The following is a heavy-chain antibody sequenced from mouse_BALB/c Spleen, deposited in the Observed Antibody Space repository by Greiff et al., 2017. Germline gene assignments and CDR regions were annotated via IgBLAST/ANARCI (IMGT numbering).Heavy chain of an antibody. V-gene: IGHV4-1*02. CDR3: ARQVITTVVRYFDV. CDR2: INPDSSTI. Sequence: EVKVIESGGGLVQPGGSLKLSCAASGFDFSRYWMSWVRQAPGKGLEWIGEINPDSSTINYTPSLKDKFIISRDNAKNTLYLQMSKVRSEDTALYYCARQVITTVVRYFDVWGAGTTVTVFS. J-gene: IGHJ1*01. D-gene: IGHD1-1*01. CDR1: GFDFSRYW.